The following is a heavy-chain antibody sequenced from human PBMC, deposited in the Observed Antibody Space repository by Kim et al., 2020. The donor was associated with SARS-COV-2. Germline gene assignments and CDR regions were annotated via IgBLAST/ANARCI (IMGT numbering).Heavy chain of an antibody. CDR1: GGSVSSGSYY. V-gene: IGHV4-61*01. Sequence: SETLSLTCTVSGGSVSSGSYYWSWIRQPPGKGLEWIGYIYYSGSTNYNPSLKSRVTISVDTSKNQFSLKLSSVTAADTAVYYCARDRRLVKYYYYGMDVWGQGTTVTVSS. J-gene: IGHJ6*02. CDR3: ARDRRLVKYYYYGMDV. CDR2: IYYSGST. D-gene: IGHD6-19*01.